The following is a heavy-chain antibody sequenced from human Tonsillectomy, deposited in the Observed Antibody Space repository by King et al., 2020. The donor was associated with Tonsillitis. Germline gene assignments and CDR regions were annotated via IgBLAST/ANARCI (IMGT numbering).Heavy chain of an antibody. CDR3: AGARRYGPGKTGYMDV. J-gene: IGHJ6*03. V-gene: IGHV1-2*02. CDR1: GYTFTGYY. D-gene: IGHD3-10*01. CDR2: INPNSGGT. Sequence: QVQLVESGAEVKKPGASVKVSCKASGYTFTGYYMHWVRQAPGQGLEWMGWINPNSGGTNYAQKFQGRVTMTRDTSISTAYMELSRLRSDDTAVYYCAGARRYGPGKTGYMDVWGKGTTVTVSS.